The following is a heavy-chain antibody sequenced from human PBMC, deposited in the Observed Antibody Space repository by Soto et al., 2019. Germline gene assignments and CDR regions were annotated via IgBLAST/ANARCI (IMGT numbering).Heavy chain of an antibody. D-gene: IGHD3-16*01. CDR2: ISGSGGST. J-gene: IGHJ6*03. CDR1: GFTLGSYA. V-gene: IGHV3-23*01. CDR3: AKFRGPSYSYYYMDV. Sequence: GGSLRLSCAASGFTLGSYAMSWVRQAPGKGLEWVSAISGSGGSTYYADSVKGRFTISRDNSKNTLYLQMNSLRAEDTAVYYCAKFRGPSYSYYYMDVWGKGTTVTASS.